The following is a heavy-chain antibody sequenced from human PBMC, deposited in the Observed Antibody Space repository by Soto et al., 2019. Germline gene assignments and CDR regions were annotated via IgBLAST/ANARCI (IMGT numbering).Heavy chain of an antibody. V-gene: IGHV3-48*03. Sequence: GGSLRLSCAASGFTFSSYEMNWVRQAPGKGLEWVSYISSSGSTTYYADSVKGRFTISRDNAKNSLYLQMNSLRAEDTAVYYCARGLGSGWSYFDYWGQGTLVTVSS. J-gene: IGHJ4*02. D-gene: IGHD6-19*01. CDR2: ISSSGSTT. CDR1: GFTFSSYE. CDR3: ARGLGSGWSYFDY.